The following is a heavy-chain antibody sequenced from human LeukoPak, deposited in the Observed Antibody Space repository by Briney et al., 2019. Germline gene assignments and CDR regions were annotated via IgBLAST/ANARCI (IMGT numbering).Heavy chain of an antibody. Sequence: SETLSLTCTVSGGDISSYYWSWIRQPPGKGLEWIGYIYYSGSTNYNPSLKSRVTISVDTSKNQFSLNLSSVTAADTAVYYCAGSHYEILTGYPIYFDYWGQGTLVSVSS. CDR1: GGDISSYY. J-gene: IGHJ4*02. D-gene: IGHD3-9*01. V-gene: IGHV4-59*01. CDR2: IYYSGST. CDR3: AGSHYEILTGYPIYFDY.